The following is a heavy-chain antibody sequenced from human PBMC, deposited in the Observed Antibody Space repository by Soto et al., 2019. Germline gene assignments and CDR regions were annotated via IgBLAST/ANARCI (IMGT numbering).Heavy chain of an antibody. CDR1: GFTFSSYN. CDR2: ISSSSTTI. CDR3: ARGVGYCSGGSCYLDS. Sequence: EVQLVESGGGLVQPGGSLRLSCAASGFTFSSYNMNWVRQAPGKGLEWVSYISSSSTTIHYGDSVKGRFTISRDNAKNSLYLQTNSLRAEDTAVYYCARGVGYCSGGSCYLDSWGKGTLVTVSS. V-gene: IGHV3-48*01. D-gene: IGHD2-15*01. J-gene: IGHJ4*02.